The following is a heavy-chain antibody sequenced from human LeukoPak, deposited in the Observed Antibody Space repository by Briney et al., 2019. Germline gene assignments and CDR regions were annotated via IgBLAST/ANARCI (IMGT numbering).Heavy chain of an antibody. V-gene: IGHV3-23*01. Sequence: GGSLRLSCAVSGFTFSSYAMSWVRQAPGKGLEWVSVISGSGGSTYYADSVKGRFTISRDNSKNTLYLQMNSLRAEDTAVYYCAKDMGSGYRYFDYWGQGTLVTVSS. D-gene: IGHD3-22*01. J-gene: IGHJ4*02. CDR1: GFTFSSYA. CDR2: ISGSGGST. CDR3: AKDMGSGYRYFDY.